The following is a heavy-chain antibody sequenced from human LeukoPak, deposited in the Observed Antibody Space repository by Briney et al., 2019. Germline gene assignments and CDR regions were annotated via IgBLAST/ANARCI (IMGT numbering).Heavy chain of an antibody. J-gene: IGHJ6*03. CDR2: IYTSGST. V-gene: IGHV4-61*02. CDR3: ARAGPPGYYYYYMDV. D-gene: IGHD3-10*01. CDR1: GYSISSGYY. Sequence: SETLSLTCTVSGYSISSGYYWGWIRQPAGKGLEWIGRIYTSGSTNYNPSLKSRVTISVDKSKNQFSLKLSSVTAADTAVYYCARAGPPGYYYYYMDVWGKGTTVTVSS.